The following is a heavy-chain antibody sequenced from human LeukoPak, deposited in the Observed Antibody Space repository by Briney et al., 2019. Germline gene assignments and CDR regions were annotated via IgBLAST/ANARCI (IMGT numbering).Heavy chain of an antibody. CDR1: GYTFTSYD. CDR2: MNPNSGNT. J-gene: IGHJ4*02. V-gene: IGHV1-8*01. D-gene: IGHD6-13*01. Sequence: GASVKVSCKASGYTFTSYDINWVRQAAGQGLEWMGWMNPNSGNTGYAQKFQGRVTMTRNASISTAYMELSSLRSEDTAVYYCARGRTAAGTWLVFDYWGQGTLVTVSS. CDR3: ARGRTAAGTWLVFDY.